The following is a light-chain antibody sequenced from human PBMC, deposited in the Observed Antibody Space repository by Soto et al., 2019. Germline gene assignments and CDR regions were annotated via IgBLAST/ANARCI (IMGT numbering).Light chain of an antibody. CDR2: GNS. CDR3: QSYDSSLRGSV. Sequence: QSVLTQAPSVSGAPGQRVTISCTGSSSNIGAGYDVHWYQQLPGTAPKLLIYGNSNRPSGVPDRFSGSKSGTSASLAITGLQAEDEADYYCQSYDSSLRGSVFGTGTKLTVL. CDR1: SSNIGAGYD. V-gene: IGLV1-40*01. J-gene: IGLJ1*01.